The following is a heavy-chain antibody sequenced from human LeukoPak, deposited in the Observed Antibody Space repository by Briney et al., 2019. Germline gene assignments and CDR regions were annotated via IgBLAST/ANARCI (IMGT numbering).Heavy chain of an antibody. D-gene: IGHD2-15*01. CDR3: AKETVVVVAATPDAFDI. Sequence: GGSLRLSCAASGFTFSNAWMSWVRQAPGKGLEWVGRIKSKTDGGTTDYAAPVKGRFTISRDDSKNTLYLQMNSLRAEDTAVYYCAKETVVVVAATPDAFDIWGQGTMVTVSS. CDR2: IKSKTDGGTT. CDR1: GFTFSNAW. J-gene: IGHJ3*02. V-gene: IGHV3-15*01.